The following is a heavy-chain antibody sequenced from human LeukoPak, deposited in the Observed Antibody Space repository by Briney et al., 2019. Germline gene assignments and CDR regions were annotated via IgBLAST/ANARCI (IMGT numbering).Heavy chain of an antibody. D-gene: IGHD1-14*01. V-gene: IGHV3-11*04. CDR2: ISSGGSTI. CDR1: GFTFSDYY. CDR3: ARRARFTDATRIFDI. Sequence: GGSLRLSCAASGFTFSDYYMTWIRQAPGKGLEWVSYISSGGSTIYYADSVKGRFTTSRDNAKNSLYLRMNSLRAEDTAVYYCARRARFTDATRIFDIWGQGAMVTVSS. J-gene: IGHJ3*02.